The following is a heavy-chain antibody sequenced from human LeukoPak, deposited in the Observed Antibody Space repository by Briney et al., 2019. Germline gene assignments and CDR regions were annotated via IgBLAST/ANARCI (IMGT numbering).Heavy chain of an antibody. J-gene: IGHJ6*04. D-gene: IGHD3-9*01. CDR2: ISSSGNTI. CDR1: GFTFTNYE. Sequence: GGSLRLSCAPSGFTFTNYEMNWVRQAPGKGLEWVSYISSSGNTIYSADSVKGRFTISRDNAKNSLYLQMNSLRAEDTAVYYCARSIDILTGYGMDVWGKGTTVTVSS. CDR3: ARSIDILTGYGMDV. V-gene: IGHV3-48*03.